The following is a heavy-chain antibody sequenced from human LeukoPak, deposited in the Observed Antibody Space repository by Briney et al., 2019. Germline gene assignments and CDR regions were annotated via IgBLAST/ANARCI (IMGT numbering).Heavy chain of an antibody. CDR3: GKGPGYSVYDNPPHH. J-gene: IGHJ5*02. D-gene: IGHD5/OR15-5a*01. Sequence: GRSLRLSCAASGFRLSSYGMHRVRQAPGKGLERVTVISDDGIKIYYGDSVKGRFTMSRDNSKNTLNLQMDSLRADDTAVYYCGKGPGYSVYDNPPHHWGQGTLVTVSS. CDR1: GFRLSSYG. CDR2: ISDDGIKI. V-gene: IGHV3-30*18.